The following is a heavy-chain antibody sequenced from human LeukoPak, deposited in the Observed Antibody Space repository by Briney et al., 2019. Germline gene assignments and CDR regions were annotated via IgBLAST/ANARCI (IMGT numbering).Heavy chain of an antibody. D-gene: IGHD6-19*01. CDR3: ARDRRYSSGWYKGQGWYFDL. V-gene: IGHV4-59*01. CDR2: IYYSGST. Sequence: SETLSLTCTVSGGSISSYYRSWIRQPPGKGLEWIGYIYYSGSTNYNPSLKSRVTISVDTSKNQFSLKLSPVTAADTAVYYCARDRRYSSGWYKGQGWYFDLWGRGTLVTVSS. J-gene: IGHJ2*01. CDR1: GGSISSYY.